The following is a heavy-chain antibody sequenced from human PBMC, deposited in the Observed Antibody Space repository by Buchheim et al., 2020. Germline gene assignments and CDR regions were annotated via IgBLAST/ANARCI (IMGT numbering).Heavy chain of an antibody. D-gene: IGHD3-22*01. CDR1: GFTFTSYW. CDR3: VADSSGYRY. J-gene: IGHJ4*02. V-gene: IGHV3-74*03. Sequence: EVQLVESGGGLVQPGGSLRLSCAASGFTFTSYWMHWVRQAPGKGLGWVARINIDGSITTHADSVKGRFTTSRDNAQNTLYLQMNSLRAEDTAVYYCVADSSGYRYWGQGTL. CDR2: INIDGSIT.